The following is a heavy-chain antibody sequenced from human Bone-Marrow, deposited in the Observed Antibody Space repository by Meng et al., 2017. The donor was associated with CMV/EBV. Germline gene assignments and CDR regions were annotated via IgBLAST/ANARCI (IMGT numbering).Heavy chain of an antibody. J-gene: IGHJ6*02. CDR2: ISYDGSNK. V-gene: IGHV3-30-3*01. CDR1: GFTLSSYA. Sequence: SLKISCAVSGFTLSSYAMHWVRQAASKGLEWVAVISYDGSNKYYADSVKGRFTISRDNSKNTLYLQMNSLRAEDTAVYYCEREDCSSTSCYNYYYGMDVWGQGTTVTVSS. D-gene: IGHD2-2*01. CDR3: EREDCSSTSCYNYYYGMDV.